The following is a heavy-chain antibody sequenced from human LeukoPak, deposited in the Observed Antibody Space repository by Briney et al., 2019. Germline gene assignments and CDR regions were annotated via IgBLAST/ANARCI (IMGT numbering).Heavy chain of an antibody. CDR1: GGSFSGYY. CDR3: ARGRQLRWGGMDV. J-gene: IGHJ6*02. CDR2: INHSGST. Sequence: PSETLSLTCAVYGGSFSGYYWSWIRQPPGKGLEWIGEINHSGSTNYTPSLKSRVTISVDTSKNQFSLKLSSVTAADTAVYYCARGRQLRWGGMDVWGQGTTVTVSS. V-gene: IGHV4-34*01. D-gene: IGHD3-16*01.